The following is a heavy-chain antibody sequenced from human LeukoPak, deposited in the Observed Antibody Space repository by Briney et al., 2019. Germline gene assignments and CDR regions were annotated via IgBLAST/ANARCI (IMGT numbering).Heavy chain of an antibody. Sequence: PGGSLRLSCAASGFTVSSNYMSWVRQAPGKGLEWVSVIYSGGSTYYADSVKGRFTISRDNSKNTLYLQMNSLRAEDTAVYYCASFNCSGGSCYSRHFDYWGQGTLVTVSS. CDR1: GFTVSSNY. CDR3: ASFNCSGGSCYSRHFDY. D-gene: IGHD2-15*01. V-gene: IGHV3-66*01. J-gene: IGHJ4*02. CDR2: IYSGGST.